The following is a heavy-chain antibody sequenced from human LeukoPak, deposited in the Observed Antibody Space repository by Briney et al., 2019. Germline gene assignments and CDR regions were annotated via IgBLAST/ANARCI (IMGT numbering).Heavy chain of an antibody. CDR1: GGSFSGYY. CDR3: ARRGNIVVVPAAMLAWFDP. D-gene: IGHD2-2*01. Sequence: PSETLSLTCAVYGGSFSGYYWSWIRQPPGKGLEWIGEINHSGSTNYNPSLKSRVTISVDTSKNQFSLKLSSVPAADTAVYYCARRGNIVVVPAAMLAWFDPWGQGTLVTVSS. J-gene: IGHJ5*02. CDR2: INHSGST. V-gene: IGHV4-34*01.